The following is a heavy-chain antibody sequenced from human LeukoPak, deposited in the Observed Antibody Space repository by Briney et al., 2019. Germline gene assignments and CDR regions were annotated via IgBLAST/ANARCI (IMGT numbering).Heavy chain of an antibody. CDR1: GGSFSGYY. CDR2: INHSGST. CDR3: ARPNIAVAGTASAFDI. V-gene: IGHV4-34*01. Sequence: PSETLSLTCAVYGGSFSGYYWSWIRQPPGKGLEWIGEINHSGSTNYSPSLKSRVTISVDTSKNQFSLKLSSVTAADTAVYYCARPNIAVAGTASAFDIWGQGTMVTVSS. D-gene: IGHD6-19*01. J-gene: IGHJ3*02.